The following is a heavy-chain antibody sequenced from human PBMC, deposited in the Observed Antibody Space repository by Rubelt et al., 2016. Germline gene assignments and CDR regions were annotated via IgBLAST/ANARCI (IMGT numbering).Heavy chain of an antibody. Sequence: QLQLQESGPGLVKPSETLSRTCTVSGGSISSTDRYYWGWIRQPPGKGLEWIGSISYSGSTYYNPSLKSRVPISVDTSKNQFSLKLTSVTAADTAVYFCARDTGNYRTDYWGQGSLVTFSS. CDR2: ISYSGST. CDR1: GGSISSTDRYY. V-gene: IGHV4-39*07. J-gene: IGHJ4*02. CDR3: ARDTGNYRTDY. D-gene: IGHD2-8*02.